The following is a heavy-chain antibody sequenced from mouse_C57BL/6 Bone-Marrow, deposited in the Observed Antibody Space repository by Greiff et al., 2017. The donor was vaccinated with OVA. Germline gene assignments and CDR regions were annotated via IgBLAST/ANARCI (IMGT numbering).Heavy chain of an antibody. CDR2: ISSGSSTI. CDR1: GFTFSDYG. CDR3: ARIGTVVPYYAMDY. J-gene: IGHJ4*01. Sequence: EVHLVESGGGLVKPGGSLKLSCAASGFTFSDYGMHWVRQAPEKGLEWVAYISSGSSTIYYADTVKGRFTISRDNAKNTLFLQMTSLRSEDTAMYYCARIGTVVPYYAMDYWGQGTSVTVSS. D-gene: IGHD1-1*01. V-gene: IGHV5-17*01.